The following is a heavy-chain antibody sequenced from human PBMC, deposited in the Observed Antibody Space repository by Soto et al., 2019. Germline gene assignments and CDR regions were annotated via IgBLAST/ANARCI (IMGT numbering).Heavy chain of an antibody. Sequence: QVQLVESGGGVVQPGRSLRLSCAASGFTFSSYGMHWVRQAPGKGLEWVAVISYDGSNKYYADSVKGRFTISRDNSKNTRXLQMNSLRAEDTAVYYCAKDVDRYYYDSSGSYFDYWGQGTLVTVSS. CDR3: AKDVDRYYYDSSGSYFDY. D-gene: IGHD3-22*01. CDR2: ISYDGSNK. CDR1: GFTFSSYG. J-gene: IGHJ4*02. V-gene: IGHV3-30*18.